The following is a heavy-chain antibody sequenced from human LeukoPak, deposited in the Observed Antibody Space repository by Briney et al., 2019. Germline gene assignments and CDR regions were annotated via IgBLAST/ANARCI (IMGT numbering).Heavy chain of an antibody. CDR1: GGSISSYY. J-gene: IGHJ5*02. CDR3: ARVSEFDFLRFDP. Sequence: PSETLSLTCTVSGGSISSYYWSWIRQPPGKGLEWIGYIYYSGSTNYNPSLKSRVTISVDTSKNQFSLKLSSVTAADTAVYYCARVSEFDFLRFDPWGQGTLVTVSS. D-gene: IGHD2/OR15-2a*01. V-gene: IGHV4-59*12. CDR2: IYYSGST.